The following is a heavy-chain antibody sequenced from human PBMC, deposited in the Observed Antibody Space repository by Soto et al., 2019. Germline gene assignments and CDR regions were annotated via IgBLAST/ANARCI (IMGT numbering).Heavy chain of an antibody. Sequence: HPGGSLRLSCAASGFTFDNYAMHWVRQAPGKGLEWVSGIGWDSGSIVYADSVRGRFTISRDNARNSLYLRVGSLRPEDTALYYCAKDAAYYFDYWGQGTLVTVSS. V-gene: IGHV3-9*01. CDR3: AKDAAYYFDY. D-gene: IGHD6-25*01. J-gene: IGHJ4*02. CDR1: GFTFDNYA. CDR2: IGWDSGSI.